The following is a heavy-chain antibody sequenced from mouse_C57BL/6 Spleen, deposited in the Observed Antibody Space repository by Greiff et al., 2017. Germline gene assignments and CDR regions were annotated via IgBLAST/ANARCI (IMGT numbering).Heavy chain of an antibody. V-gene: IGHV2-9-1*01. J-gene: IGHJ2*01. D-gene: IGHD2-10*02. CDR3: ARKYEGYFDY. CDR2: IWTGGGK. CDR1: GFSLTSYA. Sequence: QVQLKESGPGLVAPSQTLSITCTVSGFSLTSYAISWVRQPPGQGLEWLGEIWTGGGKNYNSALKARLGISKDNSKSQVFLKMNSLQTDDTAGYYCARKYEGYFDYWGQGTTLTVSS.